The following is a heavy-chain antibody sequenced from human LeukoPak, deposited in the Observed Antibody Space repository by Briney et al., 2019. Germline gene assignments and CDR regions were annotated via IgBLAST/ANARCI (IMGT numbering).Heavy chain of an antibody. J-gene: IGHJ4*02. V-gene: IGHV4-39*01. CDR2: IYYSGST. D-gene: IGHD3-22*01. CDR1: GGSISSSSYY. CDR3: ARRSDDTWTGRVDY. Sequence: PSETLSLTCTVSGGSISSSSYYWGWIRQPPGKGLEWIGSIYYSGSTYYNPSLKSRVTISVDTSKNQFSLKLSSVTAADTAVYYCARRSDDTWTGRVDYWGQGTLVTVSS.